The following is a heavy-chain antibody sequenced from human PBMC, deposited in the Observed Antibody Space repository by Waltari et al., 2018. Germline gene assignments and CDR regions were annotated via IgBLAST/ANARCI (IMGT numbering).Heavy chain of an antibody. CDR3: ARGRILTGWFDY. D-gene: IGHD3-9*01. V-gene: IGHV4-34*01. J-gene: IGHJ4*02. CDR2: INHSGST. CDR1: GGSFSGYS. Sequence: QVQLQQWGAGLLKPSETLSLTCAVYGGSFSGYSWSWIRQPPGKGLEWIGEINHSGSTNYNPSLKSRVTISVDTSKNQFSLKLSSVTAADTAVYYCARGRILTGWFDYWGQGTLVTVSS.